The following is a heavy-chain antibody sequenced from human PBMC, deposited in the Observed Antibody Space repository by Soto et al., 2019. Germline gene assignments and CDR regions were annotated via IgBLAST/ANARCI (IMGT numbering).Heavy chain of an antibody. Sequence: EVQVLESGGGLVQPGGSLRLSCVASGFIFNRQDMCWVRQAPGKGLEWVSGIGASGGNTQYADSVKGRFTISRGNSKSTLYLQMNSLRAEDTAIYYCAKDAPRRSGWYHFDYWGQGALVTVSS. CDR2: IGASGGNT. J-gene: IGHJ4*02. V-gene: IGHV3-23*01. D-gene: IGHD6-19*01. CDR3: AKDAPRRSGWYHFDY. CDR1: GFIFNRQD.